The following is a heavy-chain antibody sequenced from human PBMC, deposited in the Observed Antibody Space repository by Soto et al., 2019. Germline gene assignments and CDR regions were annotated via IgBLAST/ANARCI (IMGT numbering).Heavy chain of an antibody. CDR3: ARNPGEIKRHNGWLRFGFDY. D-gene: IGHD5-12*01. Sequence: GASVKVSCKASGYTFTSYYMHWVRQAPGQGLEWMGIINPSGGSTSYAQKFQGRVTMTRDTSTSTVYMELSSLRSEDTAVYYCARNPGEIKRHNGWLRFGFDYWGQGTLVTVSS. CDR1: GYTFTSYY. CDR2: INPSGGST. J-gene: IGHJ4*02. V-gene: IGHV1-46*01.